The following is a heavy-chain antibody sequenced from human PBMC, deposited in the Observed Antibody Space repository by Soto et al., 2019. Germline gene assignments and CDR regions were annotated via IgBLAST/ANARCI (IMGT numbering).Heavy chain of an antibody. D-gene: IGHD3-22*01. CDR3: ARYYYDSSGYFSPFDP. CDR1: GGSISSYY. Sequence: SETLSLTCTVSGGSISSYYWSWIRQPPGKGLEWIGYIYYSGSTNYNPSLKSRVTISVDTSKNQFPLKLSSVTAADTAVYYCARYYYDSSGYFSPFDPWGQGTLVTVSS. V-gene: IGHV4-59*08. CDR2: IYYSGST. J-gene: IGHJ5*02.